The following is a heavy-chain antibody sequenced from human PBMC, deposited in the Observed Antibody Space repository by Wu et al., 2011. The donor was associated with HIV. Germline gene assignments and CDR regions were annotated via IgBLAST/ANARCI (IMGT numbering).Heavy chain of an antibody. Sequence: QVQLVQSGAEVKKPGSSVKVSCKASGGTFGTYAISWVRQAPGQGLEWMGGIIPIFNTANYAQKFQGRVTITADKSTSTAYMELSSLRSEDTGVYYCASPPKNKYADYYNYYMDVWGKGTMVTVSS. V-gene: IGHV1-69*06. D-gene: IGHD1/OR15-1a*01. J-gene: IGHJ6*03. CDR3: ASPPKNKYADYYNYYMDV. CDR2: IIPIFNTA. CDR1: GGTFGTYA.